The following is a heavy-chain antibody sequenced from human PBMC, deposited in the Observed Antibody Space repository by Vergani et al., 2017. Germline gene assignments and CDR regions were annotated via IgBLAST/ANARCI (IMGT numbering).Heavy chain of an antibody. CDR3: ARHTTYTDS. D-gene: IGHD1-1*01. Sequence: EVDLVQSGPDMRKPGESLKISCKGSEYSFGNYWMRWVRQMPGKGLEWMGIIYPSDSDTRYSPSLQGQVTISADKSISTALLQWDSLKASDTALYYCARHTTYTDSWGQGTLVTVSS. CDR2: IYPSDSDT. CDR1: EYSFGNYW. V-gene: IGHV5-51*01. J-gene: IGHJ4*02.